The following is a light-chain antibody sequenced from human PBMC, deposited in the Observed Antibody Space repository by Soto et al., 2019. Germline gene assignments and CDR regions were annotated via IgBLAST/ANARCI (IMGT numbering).Light chain of an antibody. CDR2: DTT. V-gene: IGLV7-46*01. Sequence: QAVVTQEPSLTVSPGGTVTLTCGSSSGAVTSSHYAYWFQQKPGQAPRTLIYDTTNRYSWTPARFSGSLLGGQAALTLSGAQPEDDAEYYCLLSYNDAQFGGGTKLTVL. CDR1: SGAVTSSHY. CDR3: LLSYNDAQ. J-gene: IGLJ2*01.